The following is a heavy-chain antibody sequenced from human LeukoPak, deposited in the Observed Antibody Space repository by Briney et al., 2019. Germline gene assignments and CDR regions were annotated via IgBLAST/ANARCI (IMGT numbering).Heavy chain of an antibody. CDR1: GYTFTSYG. J-gene: IGHJ5*02. V-gene: IGHV1-18*01. CDR2: ISAYNGNT. D-gene: IGHD2-8*01. Sequence: ASVKVSCKASGYTFTSYGISWVRQAPGQGLEWMGWISAYNGNTNYAQKLQGRVTMTTDTSTSTAYMELRSLRSDDTAVYYCAXXSRXGVLMXXAXSWFDPWGQGTLVTVSS. CDR3: AXXSRXGVLMXXAXSWFDP.